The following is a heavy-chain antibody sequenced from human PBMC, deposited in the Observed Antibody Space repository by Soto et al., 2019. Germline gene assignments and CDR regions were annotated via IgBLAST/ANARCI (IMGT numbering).Heavy chain of an antibody. D-gene: IGHD3-9*01. J-gene: IGHJ5*01. V-gene: IGHV4-30-4*01. Sequence: PSETLSLTCTVSGHSISSGDYYWSWIRQPPGKGLEWIGCIYYSGNTYYNPSLKRRFSISVDTSKNQFSLQLSSVTVADTAVYYFARHGYYYILTGYSDNWFDSLGQGTLVTVSS. CDR3: ARHGYYYILTGYSDNWFDS. CDR1: GHSISSGDYY. CDR2: IYYSGNT.